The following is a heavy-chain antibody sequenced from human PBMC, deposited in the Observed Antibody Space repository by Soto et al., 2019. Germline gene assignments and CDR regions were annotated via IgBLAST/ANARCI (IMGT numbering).Heavy chain of an antibody. CDR3: ARKGYMHRKSGLDV. CDR2: INPIDGST. V-gene: IGHV1-46*01. Sequence: QAHLVQSATEVKNPGASVKVSCRASGYAFINYYIHWVRQAPGQGLEWMGVINPIDGSTRYTQKFHDRVTITTDTSTTPVYLELSSLKSDDTAVYYCARKGYMHRKSGLDVWGQGTTVAVSS. J-gene: IGHJ6*02. CDR1: GYAFINYY. D-gene: IGHD5-12*01.